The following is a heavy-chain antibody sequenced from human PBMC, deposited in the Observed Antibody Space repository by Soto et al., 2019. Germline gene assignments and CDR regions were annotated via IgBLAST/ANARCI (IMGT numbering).Heavy chain of an antibody. V-gene: IGHV3-23*01. CDR3: AKVSVDFWSGYSDY. Sequence: GGSLRLSCAASGFTFSSYAMSWVRQAPGKGLEWVSAISGSGGSTYYADSVKGRFTISRDNSKNTLYLQMNSLRAEDTAVYYCAKVSVDFWSGYSDYWGQGTLVTVSS. CDR2: ISGSGGST. J-gene: IGHJ4*02. CDR1: GFTFSSYA. D-gene: IGHD3-3*01.